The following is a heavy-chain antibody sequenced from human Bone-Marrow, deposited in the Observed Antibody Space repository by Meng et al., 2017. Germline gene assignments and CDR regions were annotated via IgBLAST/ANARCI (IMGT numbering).Heavy chain of an antibody. J-gene: IGHJ5*02. CDR1: GFTLSSYW. Sequence: GESLKISCAASGFTLSSYWMTWVRQAPGKGLEWVANIKQDGSEKNYGDSVRGRFTISRDNAKNTLYLQMNSLRAEDTAVYYCARDLFTMVRGVIIYNWFDPWGQGTLVTVSS. CDR3: ARDLFTMVRGVIIYNWFDP. V-gene: IGHV3-7*01. CDR2: IKQDGSEK. D-gene: IGHD3-10*01.